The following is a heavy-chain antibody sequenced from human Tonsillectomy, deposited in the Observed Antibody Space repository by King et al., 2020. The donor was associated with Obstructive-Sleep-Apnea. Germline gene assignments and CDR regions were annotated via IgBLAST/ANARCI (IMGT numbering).Heavy chain of an antibody. J-gene: IGHJ2*01. CDR2: ISYDGNNK. Sequence: VQLVESGGGVVQPGRSLRLSCAASGFTFSYYGMHWVRQAPGKGLEWVTVISYDGNNKYYADSVKGRFTISRDNSKNTLYLQMNSLGAEDTAVYYCAKDGDDFLLYWYFDLWGRGTLVTVSS. CDR3: AKDGDDFLLYWYFDL. V-gene: IGHV3-30*18. D-gene: IGHD3-10*01. CDR1: GFTFSYYG.